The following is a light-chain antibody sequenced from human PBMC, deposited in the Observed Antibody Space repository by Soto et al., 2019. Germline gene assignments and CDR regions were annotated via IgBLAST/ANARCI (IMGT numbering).Light chain of an antibody. CDR1: QGIRND. J-gene: IGKJ5*01. CDR2: SAS. Sequence: DIQMTQSPSSLSASVGDRVTITCRASQGIRNDLGWYQQKPGKAPKRLIYSASSLQSGVPSRFSGSGSGTEFSLTITSLKPEDFATYYCQYLNGAPTITFGQGTRLEIK. CDR3: QYLNGAPTIT. V-gene: IGKV1-17*01.